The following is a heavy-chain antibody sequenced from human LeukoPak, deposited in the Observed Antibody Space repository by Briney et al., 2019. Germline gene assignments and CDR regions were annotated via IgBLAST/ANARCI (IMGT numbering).Heavy chain of an antibody. D-gene: IGHD6-13*01. J-gene: IGHJ3*02. V-gene: IGHV3-30-3*01. CDR1: GFTFRNFA. CDR3: ARVIAAAGRNAFDI. Sequence: PGGSLRLSCEVSGFTFRNFAMSWVRQAPGKGLEWVAVISYDGSNKYYADSVKGRFTISRDNSKNTLYLQMNSLRAEDTAVYYCARVIAAAGRNAFDIWGQGTMVTVSS. CDR2: ISYDGSNK.